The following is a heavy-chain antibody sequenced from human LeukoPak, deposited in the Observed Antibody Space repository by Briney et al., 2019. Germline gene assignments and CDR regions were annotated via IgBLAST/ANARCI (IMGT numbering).Heavy chain of an antibody. CDR3: ARDETFRYCSSTSCQTLGYYYGMDV. CDR1: GFTFSSYE. V-gene: IGHV3-48*03. CDR2: ISSSGSTI. Sequence: PGGSLRLSCAASGFTFSSYEMNWVRQAPGKGLEWVSYISSSGSTIYYADSVKGRFTISRDNAKNSLYLQMNSLRAEDTAVYYCARDETFRYCSSTSCQTLGYYYGMDVWGQGTTVTVSS. J-gene: IGHJ6*02. D-gene: IGHD2-2*01.